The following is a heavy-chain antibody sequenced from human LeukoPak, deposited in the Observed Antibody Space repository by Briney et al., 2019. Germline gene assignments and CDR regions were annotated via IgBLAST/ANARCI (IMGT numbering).Heavy chain of an antibody. CDR3: ARFGREAPDY. V-gene: IGHV3-21*01. CDR2: ISSSSSYI. J-gene: IGHJ4*02. D-gene: IGHD3-16*01. CDR1: GFTFSSYS. Sequence: GGSLRLSCAASGFTFSSYSMNWVRQAPGKGLEWVSSISSSSSYIYYAGSVKGRFTISRDNAKNSLYLQMNSLRAEDTAVYYCARFGREAPDYWGQGTLVTVSS.